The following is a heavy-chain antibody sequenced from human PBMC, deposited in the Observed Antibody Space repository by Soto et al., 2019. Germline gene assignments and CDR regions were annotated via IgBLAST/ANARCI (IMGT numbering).Heavy chain of an antibody. CDR2: IIPFLDRA. CDR1: GGTFISYT. CDR3: ATPHFVGSGYSQH. V-gene: IGHV1-69*02. D-gene: IGHD3-22*01. Sequence: QVQLVQSGAEVKKPGSSVKVSCKASGGTFISYTFNWVRQAPGQGLEWMGRIIPFLDRASYAQTFQDRVTIPAAKSKSTAYVELSSLRSGDTAVYYCATPHFVGSGYSQHWGQGLRVTVSS. J-gene: IGHJ1*01.